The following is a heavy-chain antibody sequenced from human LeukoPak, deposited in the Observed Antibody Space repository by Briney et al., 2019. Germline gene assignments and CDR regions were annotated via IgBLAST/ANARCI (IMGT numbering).Heavy chain of an antibody. V-gene: IGHV1-18*01. CDR3: ARDGAVGIVGADDAFDI. CDR1: GDTFTSYG. J-gene: IGHJ3*02. CDR2: ISAYNGNT. Sequence: ASVKVSCKASGDTFTSYGISWVRQAPGQGLEWMGWISAYNGNTNYAQKLQGRVTMTTDTSTSTAYMELRSLRSDDTAVYYCARDGAVGIVGADDAFDIWGQGTMVTVSS. D-gene: IGHD1-26*01.